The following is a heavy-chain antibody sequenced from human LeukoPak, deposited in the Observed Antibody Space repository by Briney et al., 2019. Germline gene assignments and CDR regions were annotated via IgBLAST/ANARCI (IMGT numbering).Heavy chain of an antibody. J-gene: IGHJ4*02. V-gene: IGHV3-30*18. Sequence: GRSLRLSCSASGFNFSNFGMHWVRQAPGKGLEWVAVISDDGSNKYCADSVKGRFTISRDNSKNTLDLQMNSLRAEDTAVYYCGKDAEVGIGVAGQIDHWGPGTQVIVSS. D-gene: IGHD2-21*01. CDR2: ISDDGSNK. CDR3: GKDAEVGIGVAGQIDH. CDR1: GFNFSNFG.